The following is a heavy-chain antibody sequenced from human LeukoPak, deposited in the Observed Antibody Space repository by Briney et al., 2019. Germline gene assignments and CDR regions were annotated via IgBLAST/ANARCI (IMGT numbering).Heavy chain of an antibody. Sequence: ASVKVSCKASGYTLTGNYVHWVRQAPGQRLKWVGWINPNTGGTNYAQRFQGRVAMTRDTSINTAYMELSRLTSDDTAVYYCARLDRYSSGFDYRGQGTLVTVS. V-gene: IGHV1-2*02. CDR2: INPNTGGT. J-gene: IGHJ4*02. CDR3: ARLDRYSSGFDY. CDR1: GYTLTGNY. D-gene: IGHD6-6*01.